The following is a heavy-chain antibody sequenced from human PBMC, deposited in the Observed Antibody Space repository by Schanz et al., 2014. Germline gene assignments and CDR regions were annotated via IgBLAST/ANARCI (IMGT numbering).Heavy chain of an antibody. V-gene: IGHV3-9*01. CDR2: ISGRGDST. CDR1: GFILNDYA. J-gene: IGHJ4*02. Sequence: EVQLVESGGGLVQPGRSLRLSCTASGFILNDYAMHWVRQAPGRGLEWVSLISGRGDSTHYADSVKGRFTISRDNAKNSLYLQMNSLRAEDTAVYYCARDKGGYYPFDYWGQGSLVTVSS. D-gene: IGHD3-22*01. CDR3: ARDKGGYYPFDY.